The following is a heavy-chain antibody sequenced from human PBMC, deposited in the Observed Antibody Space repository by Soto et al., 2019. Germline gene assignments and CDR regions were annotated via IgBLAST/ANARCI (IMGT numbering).Heavy chain of an antibody. J-gene: IGHJ6*02. CDR3: GRGWATLRWKNYYYGTDV. V-gene: IGHV4-34*01. Sequence: PSETLSLTCAVYGGSFSGYYWSWIRQPPGKGLEWIGEINHSGSTNYNPSLKSRVTISVDTSKNQFSLKLSSVTAADTAVYYCGRGWATLRWKNYYYGTDVWGQGTTVTVSS. CDR1: GGSFSGYY. D-gene: IGHD3-16*01. CDR2: INHSGST.